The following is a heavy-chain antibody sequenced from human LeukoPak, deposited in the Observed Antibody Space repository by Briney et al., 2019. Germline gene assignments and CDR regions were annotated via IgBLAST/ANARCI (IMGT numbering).Heavy chain of an antibody. D-gene: IGHD4-17*01. CDR2: IYTSGTT. V-gene: IGHV4-4*07. CDR1: GGSISSYY. J-gene: IGHJ4*02. CDR3: ARLSTVTTSFDY. Sequence: SETLSLTCTVSGGSISSYYWSWIRQPAGKGLEWIGRIYTSGTTHYNPSLKSRVTMSVDTSRNQFSLKLSSVTAADTAVYYCARLSTVTTSFDYWGQGTLVTVSS.